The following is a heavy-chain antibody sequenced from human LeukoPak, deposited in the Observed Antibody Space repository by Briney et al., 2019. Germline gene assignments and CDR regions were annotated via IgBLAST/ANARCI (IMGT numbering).Heavy chain of an antibody. CDR3: TRGCSGGSCSRNAMDV. D-gene: IGHD2-15*01. Sequence: GESLKISCKASGYSFSSDWIAWVRQMPGKGLEWMGIIFPIDSETTYSPSFQGQVTISADKSISTAYLQWSSLKASDTAMYYCTRGCSGGSCSRNAMDVWGQGTMVTVSS. CDR1: GYSFSSDW. V-gene: IGHV5-51*01. CDR2: IFPIDSET. J-gene: IGHJ6*02.